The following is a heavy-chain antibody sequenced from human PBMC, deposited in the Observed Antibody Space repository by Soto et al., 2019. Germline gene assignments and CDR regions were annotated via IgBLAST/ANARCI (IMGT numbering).Heavy chain of an antibody. J-gene: IGHJ4*02. CDR1: GGSFSGYY. D-gene: IGHD6-13*01. V-gene: IGHV4-34*01. CDR2: INDSGST. CDR3: ASSHAGAHITAAVH. Sequence: SETLSLTCAVYGGSFSGYYWSWIRQPPGKGLEWIGEINDSGSTHYNPSLKSRVTISVDTSKNQFSLKLSSVTAADTAVYYCASSHAGAHITAAVHWGQGTLVTVS.